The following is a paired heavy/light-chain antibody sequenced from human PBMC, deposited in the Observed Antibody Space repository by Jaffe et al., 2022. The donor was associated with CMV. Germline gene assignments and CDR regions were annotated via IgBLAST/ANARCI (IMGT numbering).Light chain of an antibody. CDR2: GAS. V-gene: IGKV3D-15*01. J-gene: IGKJ1*01. CDR1: QSVSSN. CDR3: QQYNKWPPA. Sequence: EIVMTQSPATLSVSPGERATLSCWASQSVSSNLAWYQQKPGQAPRLLIYGASTRATGIPARLSGSGSGTEFTLTISSLKSEDFAVYYCQQYNKWPPAFGHGTKVEIK.
Heavy chain of an antibody. CDR2: ISVTGGTT. J-gene: IGHJ3*02. Sequence: EVQLVESGGGLVQPGGSLRLSCAASGFTFSSSAMSWVRQAPGKGLEWVSGISVTGGTTYYGDSVKGRFTISRDISKNTLYLQMNSLRAEDTAVYYCAKPPYNYDSSGYYPFAFEIWGQGTMVTVSS. V-gene: IGHV3-23*04. CDR3: AKPPYNYDSSGYYPFAFEI. D-gene: IGHD3-22*01. CDR1: GFTFSSSA.